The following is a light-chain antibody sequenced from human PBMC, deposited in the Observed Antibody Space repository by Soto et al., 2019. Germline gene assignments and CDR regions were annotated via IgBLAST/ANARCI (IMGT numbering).Light chain of an antibody. V-gene: IGLV2-23*03. CDR3: CSYAGSSTFV. CDR1: SSDVGSYNL. CDR2: EGS. J-gene: IGLJ2*01. Sequence: QSVLTQPASVSGSPGQSITISCTGTSSDVGSYNLVSWYQQHPGKAPKLMIYEGSKRPSGVSNRFSGSKSGNTASLTISGLQAEDEADYYCCSYAGSSTFVFGGGTKLTDL.